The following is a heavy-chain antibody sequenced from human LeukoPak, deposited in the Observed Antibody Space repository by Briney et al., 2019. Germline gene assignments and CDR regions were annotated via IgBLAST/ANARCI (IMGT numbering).Heavy chain of an antibody. CDR1: GFTFSSYA. Sequence: PGGSLRLSCAASGFTFSSYAMHWVRQAPGKGLEYVSAISSNGGSTYYANSVKGRFTISRDNSKNTLYLQMGSLRAEDMAVYYCARVRCSSTSCSYYFGYWGQGALVTVSS. CDR2: ISSNGGST. J-gene: IGHJ4*02. CDR3: ARVRCSSTSCSYYFGY. V-gene: IGHV3-64*01. D-gene: IGHD2-2*01.